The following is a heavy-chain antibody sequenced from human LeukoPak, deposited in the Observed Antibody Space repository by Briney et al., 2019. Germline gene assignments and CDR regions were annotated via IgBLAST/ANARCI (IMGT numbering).Heavy chain of an antibody. Sequence: ASVKVSCKASGYTFTDYYINWIRQAPGQGLEWMGWINPNRGGASYAQNFQGRVTMTRDTPITTAYMELSRLRSDDTAVYYCARRQIDCSTTSCYVDYWGQGTLVTVSS. CDR3: ARRQIDCSTTSCYVDY. CDR2: INPNRGGA. V-gene: IGHV1-2*02. D-gene: IGHD2-2*01. CDR1: GYTFTDYY. J-gene: IGHJ4*02.